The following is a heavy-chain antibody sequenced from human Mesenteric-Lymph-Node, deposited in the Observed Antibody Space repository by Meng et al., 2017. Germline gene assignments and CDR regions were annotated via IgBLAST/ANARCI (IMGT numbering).Heavy chain of an antibody. CDR2: MNPNSGNT. D-gene: IGHD2-2*01. Sequence: ASVKVSCKASGYTFTSYDINWVRQATGQGLEWMGWMNPNSGNTGYAQKFQGRVTMTRNTSISTAYMELSSLRSEDTAVYYCAGIVVVPAANYYYYYYGMDVWGQGTTVTVSS. CDR1: GYTFTSYD. V-gene: IGHV1-8*01. CDR3: AGIVVVPAANYYYYYYGMDV. J-gene: IGHJ6*02.